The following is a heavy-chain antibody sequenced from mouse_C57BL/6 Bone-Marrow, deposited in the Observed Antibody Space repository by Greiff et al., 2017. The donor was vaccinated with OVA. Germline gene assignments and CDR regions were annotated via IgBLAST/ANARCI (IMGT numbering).Heavy chain of an antibody. CDR3: ARYSPYGSSPYYFDY. J-gene: IGHJ2*01. Sequence: VQLQESGAELARPGASVKMSCKASGYTFTSYTMHWVKQRPGQGLEWIGYINPSSGYTKYNQKFKDKATLTADKSSSTAYMQLSSLTSEDSAVYYCARYSPYGSSPYYFDYWGQGTTLTVSS. CDR1: GYTFTSYT. V-gene: IGHV1-4*01. CDR2: INPSSGYT. D-gene: IGHD1-1*01.